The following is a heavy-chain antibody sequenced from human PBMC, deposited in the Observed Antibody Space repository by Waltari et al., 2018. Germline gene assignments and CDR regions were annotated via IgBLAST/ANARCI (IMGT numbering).Heavy chain of an antibody. CDR3: AREAAGTVGDYYYYGMDV. V-gene: IGHV3-21*01. CDR2: ISSSSSYI. CDR1: GFTFSSYS. J-gene: IGHJ6*02. Sequence: EVQLVESGGGLVKPGGSLRLSCAASGFTFSSYSMNWVRQAPGKGLEWVSSISSSSSYIYYAGSVKGRFTISRDNAMNSLYLQMNSLRAEDTAVYYCAREAAGTVGDYYYYGMDVWGQGTTVTVSS. D-gene: IGHD6-13*01.